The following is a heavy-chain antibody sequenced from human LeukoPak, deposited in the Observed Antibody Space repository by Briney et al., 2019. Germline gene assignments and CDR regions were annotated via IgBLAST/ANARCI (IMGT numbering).Heavy chain of an antibody. D-gene: IGHD3-9*01. CDR1: GFTFSSYS. J-gene: IGHJ4*02. Sequence: GGSLRLSCAASGFTFSSYSMNWVHQAPGKGLEWVSSISSSSRYIYYADSVKGRFTISRDNAKNSLYLQMNSLRAEDTAVYYCARGGSDILTQHDYWGQGTLVTVSS. V-gene: IGHV3-21*01. CDR3: ARGGSDILTQHDY. CDR2: ISSSSRYI.